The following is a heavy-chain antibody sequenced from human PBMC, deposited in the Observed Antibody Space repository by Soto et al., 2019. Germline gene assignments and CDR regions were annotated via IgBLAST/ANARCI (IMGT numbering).Heavy chain of an antibody. J-gene: IGHJ4*02. CDR2: ISSSGSTI. Sequence: EVQLVESGGGLVQPGGSLRLSCAASGFTFSSYEMNWVRQAPGKGLEWVSYISSSGSTIYYADSVKGRFTISRDNAKNSLYLQMNSLRAEDTAVYYCAREQGVAVAAKGDFDYWGQGTLVTVSS. CDR3: AREQGVAVAAKGDFDY. CDR1: GFTFSSYE. D-gene: IGHD6-19*01. V-gene: IGHV3-48*03.